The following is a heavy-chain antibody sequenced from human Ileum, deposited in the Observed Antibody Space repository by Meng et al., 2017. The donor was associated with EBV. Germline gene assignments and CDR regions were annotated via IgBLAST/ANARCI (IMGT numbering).Heavy chain of an antibody. D-gene: IGHD6-19*01. Sequence: QVKLRESGPGLVKPSGTLSLTCTVSGDSISSNIWWNWVRQPPGKGLEWIGDIYHSGDSNYNPSLKSRVTISLDNSNNQFSLTLSSVTAADTAVYYCARDPIPVPGRNFDYWGQGTLVTVSS. V-gene: IGHV4-4*02. CDR3: ARDPIPVPGRNFDY. J-gene: IGHJ4*02. CDR2: IYHSGDS. CDR1: GDSISSNIW.